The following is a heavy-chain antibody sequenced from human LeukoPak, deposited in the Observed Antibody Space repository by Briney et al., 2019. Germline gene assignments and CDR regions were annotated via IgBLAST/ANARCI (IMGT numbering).Heavy chain of an antibody. J-gene: IGHJ3*02. Sequence: ASVKVSCKASGYTFTSYYMHWVRQAHGQGLEWMGIINPSGGSTSYAQKFQGRVTMTRDTSTSTVYMEPSSLRSEDTALYHCARAPSPVVVPSSATYAFDIWGQGTMVTVSS. CDR3: ARAPSPVVVPSSATYAFDI. D-gene: IGHD2-2*01. V-gene: IGHV1-46*01. CDR2: INPSGGST. CDR1: GYTFTSYY.